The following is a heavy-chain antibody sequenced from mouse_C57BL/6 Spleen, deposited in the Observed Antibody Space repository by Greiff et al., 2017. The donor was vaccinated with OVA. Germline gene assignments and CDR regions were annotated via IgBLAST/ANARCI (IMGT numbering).Heavy chain of an antibody. CDR1: GYTFTDYA. D-gene: IGHD1-1*01. V-gene: IGHV1-67*01. Sequence: VQLQESGPELVRPGVSVKISCKGSGYTFTDYAMHWVKQSHAKSLEWIGVISTYYGDASYNQKFKDKATMTVDKSSSTAYMELARLTSEDSAVYYCARQGSYYYGSSYGYFDYWGQGTTLTVSS. CDR3: ARQGSYYYGSSYGYFDY. J-gene: IGHJ2*01. CDR2: ISTYYGDA.